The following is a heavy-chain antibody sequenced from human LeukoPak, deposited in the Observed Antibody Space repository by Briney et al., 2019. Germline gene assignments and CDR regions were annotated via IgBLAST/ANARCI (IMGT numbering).Heavy chain of an antibody. D-gene: IGHD3-10*01. CDR2: ISAYNGNT. J-gene: IGHJ4*02. CDR3: ARSHYYGSGSYYRPPPFDY. CDR1: GYTFTSYG. Sequence: ASVKVSCKASGYTFTSYGISWVRQAPGQGREWMGWISAYNGNTNYAQKLQGRVNMTTDTSTSTAYMKLRSLRSDDTAVYYCARSHYYGSGSYYRPPPFDYWGQGTLVTVSS. V-gene: IGHV1-18*01.